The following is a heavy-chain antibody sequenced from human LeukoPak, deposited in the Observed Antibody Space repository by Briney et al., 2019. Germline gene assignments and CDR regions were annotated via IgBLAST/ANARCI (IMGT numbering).Heavy chain of an antibody. CDR2: IKQDGSEK. D-gene: IGHD6-19*01. Sequence: PGGSLRLSCAVSGFAFGSEAMSWVRQAPGKGLEWVANIKQDGSEKYYMDSVKGRFTISRDNAKNSLYLQMNSLRAEDTAVYYCARVLGWPWLAFDYWGQGTLVTVSS. V-gene: IGHV3-7*01. CDR1: GFAFGSEA. J-gene: IGHJ4*02. CDR3: ARVLGWPWLAFDY.